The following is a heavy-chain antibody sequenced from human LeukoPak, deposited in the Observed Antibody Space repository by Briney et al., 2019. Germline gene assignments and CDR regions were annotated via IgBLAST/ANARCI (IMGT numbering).Heavy chain of an antibody. CDR1: GGSISSSSYY. V-gene: IGHV4-39*01. J-gene: IGHJ4*02. CDR2: IYYSGST. D-gene: IGHD3-22*01. CDR3: ARLLDSSGPGDY. Sequence: SETLSLTCTASGGSISSSSYYWGWIRQPPGKGLEWIGSIYYSGSTYYNPSLKSRVTISVDTSKNQFSLKLSSVTAADTAVYYCARLLDSSGPGDYWGQGTLVTVPS.